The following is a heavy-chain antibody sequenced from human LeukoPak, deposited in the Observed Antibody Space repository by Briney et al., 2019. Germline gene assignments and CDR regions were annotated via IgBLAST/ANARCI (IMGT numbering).Heavy chain of an antibody. D-gene: IGHD2-21*02. CDR2: INPHSGGT. V-gene: IGHV1-2*02. CDR1: GITFSGYY. Sequence: ASVKVSCTACGITFSGYYIHWVRQAPGQGLEWMGYINPHSGGTNSPQKFQGRVTMTTDTSISAAYMELSSLISDDTAMYYCVREGNELLSKNFDYWGQGTLVTVSS. J-gene: IGHJ4*02. CDR3: VREGNELLSKNFDY.